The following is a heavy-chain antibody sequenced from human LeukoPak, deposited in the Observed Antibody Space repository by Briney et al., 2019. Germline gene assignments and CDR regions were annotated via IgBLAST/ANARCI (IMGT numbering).Heavy chain of an antibody. CDR3: AKAKNYYDSSGYYADY. D-gene: IGHD3-22*01. Sequence: GGSLRLSRAASGFTFSSYAMSWVRQAPGKGLEWVSAISGSGGSTYYADSVKGRFTISRDNSKNTLYLQMNSLRAEDTAVYCCAKAKNYYDSSGYYADYWGQGTLVTVSS. CDR1: GFTFSSYA. CDR2: ISGSGGST. V-gene: IGHV3-23*01. J-gene: IGHJ4*02.